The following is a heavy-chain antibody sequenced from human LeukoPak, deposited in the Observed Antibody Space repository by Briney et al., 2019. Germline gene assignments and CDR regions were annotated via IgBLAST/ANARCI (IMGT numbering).Heavy chain of an antibody. J-gene: IGHJ4*02. CDR2: ISSSSSYI. D-gene: IGHD3-3*01. V-gene: IGHV3-21*01. Sequence: PGGSLRLSCAASGFTFSSYSMNWVRQAPGKGLEWVSSISSSSSYIYYADSVKGRFTISRDNSKNTLYLQMNSLRAEDTAVYYCARDGVGAGPFDYWGQGTLVTVSS. CDR1: GFTFSSYS. CDR3: ARDGVGAGPFDY.